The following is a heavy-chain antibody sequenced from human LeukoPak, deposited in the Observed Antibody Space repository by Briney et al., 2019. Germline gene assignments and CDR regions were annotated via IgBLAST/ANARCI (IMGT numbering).Heavy chain of an antibody. D-gene: IGHD3-10*01. J-gene: IGHJ4*02. CDR1: GGSFSGYY. CDR2: INHSGST. V-gene: IGHV4-34*01. Sequence: SETLSLTCAVYGGSFSGYYWSWIRQPPGKGLEWIGEINHSGSTNYNPSLKSRVTISVDTSKNQFSLKLTSVTAADTAVYYCAREGPMFDSGSYSKSLGYWGQGILVTVSS. CDR3: AREGPMFDSGSYSKSLGY.